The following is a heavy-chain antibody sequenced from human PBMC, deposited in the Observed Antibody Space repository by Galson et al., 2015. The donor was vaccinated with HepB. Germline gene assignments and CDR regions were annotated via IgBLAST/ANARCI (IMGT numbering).Heavy chain of an antibody. J-gene: IGHJ3*02. CDR3: ARRSSISNAFDI. D-gene: IGHD6-13*01. CDR1: GFTFSSYA. CDR2: ISYDGSNK. V-gene: IGHV3-30-3*01. Sequence: SLRLSCAASGFTFSSYAMHWVRQAPGKGLEWVAVISYDGSNKYYADSVKGRFTISRDNSKNTLYLQMNSLRAEDTAVYYCARRSSISNAFDIWGQGTMVTVSS.